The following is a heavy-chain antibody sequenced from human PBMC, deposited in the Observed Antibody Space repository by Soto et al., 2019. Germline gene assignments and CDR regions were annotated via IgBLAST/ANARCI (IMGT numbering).Heavy chain of an antibody. Sequence: KPGGSLRLSCGASGFTFSDYYMTWIRQGPGKGLEWVSYISSDSVYTEYADSVKGRFTISRDNAKKSVYLEMNSLRADDTAVYYCARDRCSSSNCYYHYYGMDVWGQGTTVTVSS. D-gene: IGHD2-2*01. J-gene: IGHJ6*02. CDR1: GFTFSDYY. CDR3: ARDRCSSSNCYYHYYGMDV. CDR2: ISSDSVYT. V-gene: IGHV3-11*06.